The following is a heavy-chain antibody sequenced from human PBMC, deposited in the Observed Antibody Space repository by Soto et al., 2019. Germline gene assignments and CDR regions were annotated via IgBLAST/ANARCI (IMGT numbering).Heavy chain of an antibody. D-gene: IGHD2-15*01. CDR1: GYSFTNYG. CDR2: ITADNGNT. V-gene: IGHV1-18*01. Sequence: QVQLVQSGAEVKKPGASVKVSCKASGYSFTNYGISWVRQAPGQGLEWMGWITADNGNTNFAQKVQGRVTMTTDTSXXTAYMELRSLTYDDTAMYLCARRVDCSGGSCYAAYWGQGTLVTVSS. J-gene: IGHJ4*02. CDR3: ARRVDCSGGSCYAAY.